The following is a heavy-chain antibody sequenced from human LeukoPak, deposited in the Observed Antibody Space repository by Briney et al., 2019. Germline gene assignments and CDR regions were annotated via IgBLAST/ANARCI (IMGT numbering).Heavy chain of an antibody. CDR1: GGSISSYY. CDR3: ASYSYYYDSSGYFDY. V-gene: IGHV4-59*01. CDR2: IYYSGST. Sequence: SETLSLTCTVPGGSISSYYWSWIRQPPGKGLEWIGYIYYSGSTNYNPSLKSRVTISVDTSKNQFSLKLSSVTAADTAVYYCASYSYYYDSSGYFDYWGQGTLVTVSS. D-gene: IGHD3-22*01. J-gene: IGHJ4*02.